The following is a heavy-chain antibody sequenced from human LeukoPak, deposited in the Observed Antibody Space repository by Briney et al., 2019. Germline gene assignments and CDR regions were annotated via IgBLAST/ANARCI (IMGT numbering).Heavy chain of an antibody. CDR1: GFTFSSYA. V-gene: IGHV3-23*01. J-gene: IGHJ5*02. CDR2: ISGSGGST. D-gene: IGHD6-13*01. CDR3: ARGELAAAGNNWFDP. Sequence: GGSLRLSCAASGFTFSSYAMSWVRQTPVKGLEWVSVISGSGGSTYYADSVKGRFTISRDNAKNSLYLQMNSLRAEDTAVYYCARGELAAAGNNWFDPWGQGTLVTVSS.